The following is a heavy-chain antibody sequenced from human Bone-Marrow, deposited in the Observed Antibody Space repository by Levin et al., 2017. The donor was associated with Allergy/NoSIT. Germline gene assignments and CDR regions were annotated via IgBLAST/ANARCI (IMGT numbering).Heavy chain of an antibody. J-gene: IGHJ3*02. CDR2: ISGSGGTT. D-gene: IGHD3-10*01. Sequence: GGSLRLSCGASGFRFSSYAMTWVRQAPGKGLEWVATISGSGGTTYYSDSVGGRFTVSRDDSKNTLNLQMSSLRADDTAVYYCAKDKGIYDSGSYFEAFDIWGQGTMVTVSS. CDR1: GFRFSSYA. V-gene: IGHV3-23*01. CDR3: AKDKGIYDSGSYFEAFDI.